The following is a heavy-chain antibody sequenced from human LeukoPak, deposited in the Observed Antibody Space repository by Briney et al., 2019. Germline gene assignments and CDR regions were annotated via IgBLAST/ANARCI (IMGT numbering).Heavy chain of an antibody. CDR2: ILNDGSNQ. V-gene: IGHV3-33*01. Sequence: PGGSLSFYCAASALTFRLYGVHWVPQAPGNGLEWVAVILNDGSNQYYADSVKGRFTVSRNNSKNTVCLQVNSLRGDDTAVYYCARDGVNWGIDLWGQGTLVIVSS. J-gene: IGHJ5*02. D-gene: IGHD7-27*01. CDR1: ALTFRLYG. CDR3: ARDGVNWGIDL.